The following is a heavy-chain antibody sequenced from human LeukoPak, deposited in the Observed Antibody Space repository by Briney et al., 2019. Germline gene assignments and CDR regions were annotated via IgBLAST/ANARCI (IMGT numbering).Heavy chain of an antibody. CDR2: INPNSGGT. J-gene: IGHJ4*02. Sequence: ASVKVSCKASGYTLTDYYMHWVRQAPGQGLEWMGRINPNSGGTNYAQKFQGRVTMTRDTSISTVYMELSRLRSDDTAVYYCARAPYYYDSSGYYEGFLNSYYYFDYWGQGTLVTVSS. CDR3: ARAPYYYDSSGYYEGFLNSYYYFDY. CDR1: GYTLTDYY. D-gene: IGHD3-22*01. V-gene: IGHV1-2*06.